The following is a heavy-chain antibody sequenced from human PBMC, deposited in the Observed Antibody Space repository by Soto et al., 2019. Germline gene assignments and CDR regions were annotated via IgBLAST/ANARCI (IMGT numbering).Heavy chain of an antibody. Sequence: TGGSLSLSCVASGFTFSDFGMSWVRQAPGKGLDWVSAISGSGSTYYADSVKGRCTITRDNSKNTLYLQIKSLRVEDTAIYYCTRVLGTLSATSLDHWGQGILVTVSS. J-gene: IGHJ4*02. D-gene: IGHD3-16*01. V-gene: IGHV3-23*01. CDR2: ISGSGST. CDR1: GFTFSDFG. CDR3: TRVLGTLSATSLDH.